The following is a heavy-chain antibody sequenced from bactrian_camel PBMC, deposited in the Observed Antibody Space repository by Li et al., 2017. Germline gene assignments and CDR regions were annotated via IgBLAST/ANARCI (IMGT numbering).Heavy chain of an antibody. CDR3: AKDLLLQGPPAASERGGY. CDR1: GDTKNYC. D-gene: IGHD1*01. CDR2: LDSVGST. Sequence: HVQLVESGGGTAQTGGSLRLSCVASGDTKNYCMAWFRQAPGKEREGVAVLDSVGSTNYADSVKGRFTISRDNAKNTLYLQLNSLKTEDTAMYYCAKDLLLQGPPAASERGGYWGQGTQVTVS. V-gene: IGHV3S1*01. J-gene: IGHJ6*01.